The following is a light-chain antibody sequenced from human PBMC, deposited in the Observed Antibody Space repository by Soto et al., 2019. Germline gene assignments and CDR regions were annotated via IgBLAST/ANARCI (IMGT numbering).Light chain of an antibody. V-gene: IGKV1-33*01. CDR3: QQYDTLPPT. Sequence: DIQMTQSPSSLSASVGDRVTITCQASQDMRNYLNWYQQKPGKAPKLLIYGASNLEAGVTPRFSASGSGTEFSLTITSLQPEDMGVYYCQQYDTLPPTFGGGTKVDIK. CDR1: QDMRNY. CDR2: GAS. J-gene: IGKJ4*01.